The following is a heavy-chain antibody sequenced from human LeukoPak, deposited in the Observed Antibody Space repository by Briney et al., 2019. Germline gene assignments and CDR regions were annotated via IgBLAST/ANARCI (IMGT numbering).Heavy chain of an antibody. CDR2: INDRGYT. Sequence: SETLSLTCAVYGVSFSGYHWNWIRQSPEKGLEWIGEINDRGYTNYNPSLKSRATISVDTSKKQFSLKLSSVTAADTAVYYCARDPTTEVDVPYYFDFWGQGTLVAVSS. D-gene: IGHD1-14*01. CDR1: GVSFSGYH. V-gene: IGHV4-34*01. J-gene: IGHJ4*02. CDR3: ARDPTTEVDVPYYFDF.